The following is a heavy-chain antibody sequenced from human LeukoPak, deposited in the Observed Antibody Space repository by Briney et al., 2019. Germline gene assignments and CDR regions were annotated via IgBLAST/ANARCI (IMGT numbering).Heavy chain of an antibody. D-gene: IGHD3-22*01. V-gene: IGHV3-23*01. CDR1: GFTFSSYS. J-gene: IGHJ4*02. CDR2: ISGSGGST. CDR3: AKGYDSSGYYFHFDY. Sequence: GGSLRLSCAASGFTFSSYSMNWVRQAPGKGLEWVSAISGSGGSTYYADSVKGRFTISRDNSKNTLYLQMNSLRAGDTAVYYCAKGYDSSGYYFHFDYWGQGTLVTVSS.